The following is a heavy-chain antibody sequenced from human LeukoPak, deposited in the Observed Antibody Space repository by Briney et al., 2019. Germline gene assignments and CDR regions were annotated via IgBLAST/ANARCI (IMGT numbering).Heavy chain of an antibody. V-gene: IGHV4-39*07. J-gene: IGHJ6*03. D-gene: IGHD6-6*01. CDR1: GGSISSSSYY. CDR2: IYYSGST. Sequence: SETLSLTCTVSGGSISSSSYYWGGIRQPPGEGLEWIGSIYYSGSTYYNPSLKSRVTISVDTSKNQFSLKLSSVTAADTAVYYCARETSSSQWGYYYYMDVWGKGTTVTVSS. CDR3: ARETSSSQWGYYYYMDV.